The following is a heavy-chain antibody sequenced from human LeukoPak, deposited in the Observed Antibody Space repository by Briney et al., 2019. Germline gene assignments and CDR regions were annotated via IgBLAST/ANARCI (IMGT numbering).Heavy chain of an antibody. J-gene: IGHJ5*02. Sequence: PSETLSLTCTVSGYSISSGYYWGWIRQPPGKGLEWIGSIYHSGSTYYNPSLKSRVTISVDTSKNQFSLKLNSVTAADTAVYYCARGGITIFGVVNRRFDPWGQGTLVTVSS. V-gene: IGHV4-38-2*02. CDR2: IYHSGST. CDR1: GYSISSGYY. CDR3: ARGGITIFGVVNRRFDP. D-gene: IGHD3-3*01.